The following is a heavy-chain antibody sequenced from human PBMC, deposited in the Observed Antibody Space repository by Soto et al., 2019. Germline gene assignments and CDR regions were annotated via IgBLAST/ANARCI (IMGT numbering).Heavy chain of an antibody. J-gene: IGHJ6*02. V-gene: IGHV3-23*01. CDR2: IGGDAVTT. CDR3: AKALYSSTYARGLDV. Sequence: GGSLRLSCAASGFSFGSYSMTWVRQAPGKGLEWVSVIGGDAVTTYYADSVKGRFTVSRDNFKNTVHLQMNSLRAEDTAVYYCAKALYSSTYARGLDVWGQGTTVTGSS. D-gene: IGHD6-19*01. CDR1: GFSFGSYS.